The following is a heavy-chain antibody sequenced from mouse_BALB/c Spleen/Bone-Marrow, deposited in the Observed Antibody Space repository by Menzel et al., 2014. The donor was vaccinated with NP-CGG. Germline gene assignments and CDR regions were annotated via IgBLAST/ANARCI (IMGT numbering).Heavy chain of an antibody. CDR1: GFSLSSYG. CDR2: IWAGGST. J-gene: IGHJ4*01. V-gene: IGHV2-9*02. Sequence: VQLQESGPGLVAPSQSLSITCTVSGFSLSSYGVHWVRQPPGKGLEWLGVIWAGGSTNYNSALMSRLSISKDNSKSQVFLKMNSLQTDDTAMYYCARPYYYGSYYVMDYWGQGTSVTVSS. CDR3: ARPYYYGSYYVMDY. D-gene: IGHD1-1*01.